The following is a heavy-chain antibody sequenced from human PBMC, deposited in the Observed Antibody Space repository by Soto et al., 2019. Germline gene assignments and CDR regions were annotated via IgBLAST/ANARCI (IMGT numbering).Heavy chain of an antibody. D-gene: IGHD3-16*01. Sequence: ASVKVSCKASGGTFSSYAISWVRQAPGQGLEWMGGIIPIFGTANYAQKFQGRVTITADESTSTAYMELSSLRSEDTAVYYCARDQYVWGKSTRHGAFDIWGQGTMVTVSS. CDR1: GGTFSSYA. J-gene: IGHJ3*02. V-gene: IGHV1-69*13. CDR2: IIPIFGTA. CDR3: ARDQYVWGKSTRHGAFDI.